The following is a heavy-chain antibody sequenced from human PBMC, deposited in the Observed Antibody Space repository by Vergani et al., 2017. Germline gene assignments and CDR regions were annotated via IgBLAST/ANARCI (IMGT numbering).Heavy chain of an antibody. CDR2: IKQDGSEK. Sequence: EVQLVESGGGLVQPGGSLRLSCAASGFTFSSYWMSWVRQAPGKGLEWVANIKQDGSEKYYVDSVKGRFTISRDNAKNSLYLQMNSLRAEDTAVYYCASGYDFWSGINWFDPWGQGTLVTVSS. D-gene: IGHD3-3*01. CDR1: GFTFSSYW. V-gene: IGHV3-7*01. CDR3: ASGYDFWSGINWFDP. J-gene: IGHJ5*02.